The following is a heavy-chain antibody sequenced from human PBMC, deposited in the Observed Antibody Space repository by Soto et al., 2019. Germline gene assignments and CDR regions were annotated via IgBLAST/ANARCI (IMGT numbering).Heavy chain of an antibody. CDR2: IYPGDSDT. J-gene: IGHJ2*01. CDR3: ARRYLGSLTGSWYFDL. D-gene: IGHD3-9*01. V-gene: IGHV5-51*01. CDR1: GYSFTSYW. Sequence: EVQLVQSGAEVKKPGESLKISCNGSGYSFTSYWIGWVRQMPGKGLEWMGIIYPGDSDTRYSPSFQGQVTISADKSISTAYLQWSSLKASDTAMYYCARRYLGSLTGSWYFDLWGRGTLVTVSS.